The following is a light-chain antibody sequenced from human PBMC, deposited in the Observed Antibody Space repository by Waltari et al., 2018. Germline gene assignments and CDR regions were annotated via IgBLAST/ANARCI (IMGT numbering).Light chain of an antibody. J-gene: IGKJ2*01. CDR2: GAS. CDR3: QQYHKWPPFT. V-gene: IGKV3-15*01. Sequence: EIVMTQSPATLSVSPGDRVPLSCRARPSVNNNLAWYQQRPGQAPRLLIYGASTRATGVPARFSGSGSGTEFALSISGLQSEDFAVYYCQQYHKWPPFTFGQGTKL. CDR1: PSVNNN.